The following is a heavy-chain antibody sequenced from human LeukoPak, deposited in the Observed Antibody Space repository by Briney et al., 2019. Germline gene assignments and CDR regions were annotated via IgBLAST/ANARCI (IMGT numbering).Heavy chain of an antibody. D-gene: IGHD3-16*01. CDR2: IFYSGST. CDR3: ARRGGGHAFDI. CDR1: GGSISSYW. V-gene: IGHV4-59*08. Sequence: SETLSLTCTVSGGSISSYWWSWIRQPPGKGLEYIGYIFYSGSTNYNPSLKSRVTISVDTSKIHFSLRLSSVTAADRAVYYCARRGGGHAFDIWGHGTMVTVSS. J-gene: IGHJ3*02.